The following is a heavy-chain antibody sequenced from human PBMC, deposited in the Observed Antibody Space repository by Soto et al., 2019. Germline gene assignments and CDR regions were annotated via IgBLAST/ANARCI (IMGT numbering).Heavy chain of an antibody. CDR1: GYRFNGYW. D-gene: IGHD3-16*01. Sequence: PGESLKISCKGSGYRFNGYWISWVRQMPGKGLEWMGRIDPSDSYSNYSVSFQGHVTFSADKSITTAYVQWSSLKASDSGMYFCARHIYEDLAWGMDVWGQGTTVTVSS. CDR3: ARHIYEDLAWGMDV. J-gene: IGHJ6*02. CDR2: IDPSDSYS. V-gene: IGHV5-10-1*01.